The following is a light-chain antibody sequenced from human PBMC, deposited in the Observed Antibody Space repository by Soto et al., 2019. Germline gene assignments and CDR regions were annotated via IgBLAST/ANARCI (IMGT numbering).Light chain of an antibody. CDR2: GAS. Sequence: EIVLTQSPGTLSLSPGERATLSCRASQSVSSSYLAWYQQKPGQPPRLLIYGASSRATYIPDRFTHSPDRFKVSGSRTDFPLTISRLEPEYFAVYYCQQYGWSPSTFRQGTKVEIK. J-gene: IGKJ1*01. V-gene: IGKV3-20*01. CDR3: QQYGWSPST. CDR1: QSVSSSY.